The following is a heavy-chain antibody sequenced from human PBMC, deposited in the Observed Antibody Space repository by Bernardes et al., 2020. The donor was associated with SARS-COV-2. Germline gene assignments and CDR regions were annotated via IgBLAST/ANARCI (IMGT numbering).Heavy chain of an antibody. J-gene: IGHJ3*02. CDR1: GGSISSYY. V-gene: IGHV4-59*01. CDR3: ARVGPVGTIFGVAFAFDI. D-gene: IGHD3-3*01. Sequence: SETLSLTCTVSGGSISSYYWSWIRQPPGKGLEWIGYIYYSGSTNYNPSLKSRVTISVDTSKNQFSLKLSSVTAADTAVYYCARVGPVGTIFGVAFAFDIWGQGTMVTVSS. CDR2: IYYSGST.